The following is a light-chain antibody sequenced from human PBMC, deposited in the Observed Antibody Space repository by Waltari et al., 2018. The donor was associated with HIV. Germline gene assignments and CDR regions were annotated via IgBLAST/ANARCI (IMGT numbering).Light chain of an antibody. CDR2: EVS. CDR1: SSTL. J-gene: IGLJ2*01. Sequence: QSALTPPASVSGSPGQSITISCPGTSSTLVSWSQQHPGKAPKLIIYEVSKRPSGVSDRFSASKSGNTASLTISGLQAEDEADYHCCSYVGVVNSFVLFGGGTKLTVL. V-gene: IGLV2-23*02. CDR3: CSYVGVVNSFVL.